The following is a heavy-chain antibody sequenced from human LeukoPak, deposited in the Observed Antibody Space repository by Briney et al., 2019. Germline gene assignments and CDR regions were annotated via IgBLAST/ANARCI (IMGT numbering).Heavy chain of an antibody. CDR3: ARDKGSGYCSSTSCQSRAFDI. V-gene: IGHV1-18*01. CDR1: GFTDTKYG. D-gene: IGHD2-2*01. Sequence: ASVKVSCKTSGFTDTKYGITWVRQAPGQGLEWVGWISVHNGIRQSGRKVEGRLTMTTDTSTSTAYMELRSLRSDDTAVYYCARDKGSGYCSSTSCQSRAFDIWGQGTMVTVSS. CDR2: ISVHNGIR. J-gene: IGHJ3*02.